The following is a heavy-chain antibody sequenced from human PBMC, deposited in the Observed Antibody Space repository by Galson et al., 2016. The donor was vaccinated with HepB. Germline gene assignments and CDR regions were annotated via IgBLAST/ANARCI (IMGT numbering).Heavy chain of an antibody. CDR2: INHSGSS. D-gene: IGHD1-1*01. CDR3: ARIVTGTPRTYYYYHNGLEV. CDR1: GESFSGYY. V-gene: IGHV4-34*01. Sequence: SETLSLTCGVDGESFSGYYWSWIRQPPGKGLEWIGEINHSGSSNYNPSLKTRVTISVDTSKNQFSLRLSAVTAADTAVYYCARIVTGTPRTYYYYHNGLEVWGQGTTVTVSS. J-gene: IGHJ6*02.